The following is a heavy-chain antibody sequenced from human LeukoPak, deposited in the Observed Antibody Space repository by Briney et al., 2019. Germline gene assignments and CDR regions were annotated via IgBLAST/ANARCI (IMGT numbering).Heavy chain of an antibody. D-gene: IGHD2-2*01. Sequence: PGGSLRLSCAASGFTFSSYAVSWVRQAPGKGLEWVSGISGSGSTTYYADSVKGRFTISRDNSKNTLYLQMNSLRAEDTAVYYCARVFAGTSIDYWGQGTLVTVSS. CDR2: ISGSGSTT. CDR1: GFTFSSYA. J-gene: IGHJ4*02. CDR3: ARVFAGTSIDY. V-gene: IGHV3-23*01.